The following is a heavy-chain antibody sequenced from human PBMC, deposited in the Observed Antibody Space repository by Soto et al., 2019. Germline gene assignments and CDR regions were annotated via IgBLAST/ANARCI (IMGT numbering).Heavy chain of an antibody. CDR1: GGSISSYY. CDR2: IYYSGSI. CDR3: ARSLQGSGSYVSFDP. V-gene: IGHV4-59*01. J-gene: IGHJ5*02. D-gene: IGHD1-26*01. Sequence: SETLSLTCTVSGGSISSYYWSWIRQPPGKGLEWIGYIYYSGSINYNPSLKSRVTISVDTSKNQFSLKLSSVTAADTAVYYCARSLQGSGSYVSFDPWGQGTLVTVSS.